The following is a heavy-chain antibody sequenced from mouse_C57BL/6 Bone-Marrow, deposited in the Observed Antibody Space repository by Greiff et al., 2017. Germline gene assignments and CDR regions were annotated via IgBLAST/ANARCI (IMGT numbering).Heavy chain of an antibody. V-gene: IGHV1-5*01. D-gene: IGHD2-3*01. CDR1: GYTFTSYW. CDR3: TRPDGYYPAWFAY. J-gene: IGHJ3*01. CDR2: IYPGNSDT. Sequence: VQLQQSGTVLARPGASVKMSCKTSGYTFTSYWMHWVKQRPGQGLEWIGAIYPGNSDTSYNQKFKGKAKLTAVTSASTAYTELSSLTNEDSAVYYCTRPDGYYPAWFAYWGQGTLVTVSA.